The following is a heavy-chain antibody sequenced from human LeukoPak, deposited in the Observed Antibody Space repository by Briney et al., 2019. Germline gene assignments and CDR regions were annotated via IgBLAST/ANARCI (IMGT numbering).Heavy chain of an antibody. V-gene: IGHV3-9*01. CDR3: TRVRCTSAICPSRPIDY. J-gene: IGHJ4*02. Sequence: GGSLRLSCATSGFTFDDYAMHWVRQAPGKGLEWVSGINWNSGSIDYADSVKGRFTISRDNAKNALYLQMNTLRAEDTALYYCTRVRCTSAICPSRPIDYWGQGTLVTVSS. CDR2: INWNSGSI. CDR1: GFTFDDYA. D-gene: IGHD1-26*01.